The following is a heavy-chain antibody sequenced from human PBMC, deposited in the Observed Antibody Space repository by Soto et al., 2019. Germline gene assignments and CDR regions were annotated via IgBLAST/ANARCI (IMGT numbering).Heavy chain of an antibody. Sequence: WGSLRLSCAASGFTLSSYEMNWVRQAPWKGLEWVSYISSSGSTIYYADSVKGRFTISRDNAKNSLYLQMNSLRAEDTAVYYCASSYYYDSSGYLGGAFDIWGQGTMVTVSS. V-gene: IGHV3-48*03. D-gene: IGHD3-22*01. CDR3: ASSYYYDSSGYLGGAFDI. CDR1: GFTLSSYE. J-gene: IGHJ3*02. CDR2: ISSSGSTI.